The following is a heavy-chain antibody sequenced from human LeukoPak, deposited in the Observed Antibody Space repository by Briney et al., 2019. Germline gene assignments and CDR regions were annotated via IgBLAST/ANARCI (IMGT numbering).Heavy chain of an antibody. CDR3: AKDLARGPGIAAATYYFDY. CDR2: ISYDGSNK. Sequence: GGSLRLSCAASGFTFTTYAMHWVRQAPGKGLEWEAVISYDGSNKYYADSVRGRFTISRDNSKNTLYLQMNSLRAEDTSLYYCAKDLARGPGIAAATYYFDYWGQGTLVTVSS. J-gene: IGHJ4*02. CDR1: GFTFTTYA. V-gene: IGHV3-30*18. D-gene: IGHD6-13*01.